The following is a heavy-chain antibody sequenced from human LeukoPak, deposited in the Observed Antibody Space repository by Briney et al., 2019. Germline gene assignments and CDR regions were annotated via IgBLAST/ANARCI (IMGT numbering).Heavy chain of an antibody. Sequence: GGSLRLSCAASGFTFSSYSMNWVRQAPGKGLEWVSYISSSSSTIYYADFVKGRFTISRDNAKNSLYLQMNSLRDEDTAVYYCARVGPLWFGELFTPLPYYYYYGMDVWGQGTTVTVSS. V-gene: IGHV3-48*02. D-gene: IGHD3-10*01. CDR2: ISSSSSTI. CDR3: ARVGPLWFGELFTPLPYYYYYGMDV. CDR1: GFTFSSYS. J-gene: IGHJ6*02.